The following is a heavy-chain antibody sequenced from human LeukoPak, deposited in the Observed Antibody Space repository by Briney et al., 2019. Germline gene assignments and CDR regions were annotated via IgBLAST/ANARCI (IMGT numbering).Heavy chain of an antibody. J-gene: IGHJ4*02. D-gene: IGHD1-26*01. CDR1: GGSISGSINY. V-gene: IGHV4-39*01. Sequence: SETLSLTCTVSGGSISGSINYWGWIRQPPGKGLEWIGRVYHSGSTNCNPSLKSRVTISVDTSKNQFSLKLTSVTAADTTVYYCARQRGSPYSGSYYYFDYWGQGTLVTVSS. CDR2: VYHSGST. CDR3: ARQRGSPYSGSYYYFDY.